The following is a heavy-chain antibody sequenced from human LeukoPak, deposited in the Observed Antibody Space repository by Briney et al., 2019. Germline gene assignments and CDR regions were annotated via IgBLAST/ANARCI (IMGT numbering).Heavy chain of an antibody. J-gene: IGHJ4*02. CDR2: ISGSGGST. CDR1: GFSFSSYA. V-gene: IGHV3-23*01. D-gene: IGHD3-16*01. Sequence: GGSLRLSCAASGFSFSSYAMSWVRQAPGKGLEWVSAISGSGGSTYYADSVKGRFTISRDNSRDTLYLQMNSLRAEDTAVYYCAKGYYDYVWGSYYFDYWGQGTLVTVSS. CDR3: AKGYYDYVWGSYYFDY.